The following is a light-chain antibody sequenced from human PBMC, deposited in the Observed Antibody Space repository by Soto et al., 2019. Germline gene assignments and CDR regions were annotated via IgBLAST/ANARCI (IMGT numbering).Light chain of an antibody. Sequence: EIVMTQSPGTLSVSPGERATLSCRASQNVFSNVAWYQQRPGQPPRLLISGASTRATGVSARFSASGSGTDFTLTITSLQSEDFPVYYCQQYNHWPPNTFGQGTRLEIK. CDR2: GAS. V-gene: IGKV3-15*01. CDR3: QQYNHWPPNT. CDR1: QNVFSN. J-gene: IGKJ5*01.